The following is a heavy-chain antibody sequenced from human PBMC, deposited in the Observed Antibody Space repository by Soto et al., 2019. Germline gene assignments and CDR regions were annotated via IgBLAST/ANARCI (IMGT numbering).Heavy chain of an antibody. CDR1: GGSISSYY. Sequence: SETLSLTCTVSGGSISSYYWSWIRQPPGKGLEWIGYIYYSGSTNYNPSLKSRVTISVDTSKNQFSLKLSSVTAADTAVYYCARLWIDGSGTYYFYGMDVWGQGTTVTVSS. CDR3: ARLWIDGSGTYYFYGMDV. CDR2: IYYSGST. V-gene: IGHV4-59*08. J-gene: IGHJ6*02. D-gene: IGHD3-10*01.